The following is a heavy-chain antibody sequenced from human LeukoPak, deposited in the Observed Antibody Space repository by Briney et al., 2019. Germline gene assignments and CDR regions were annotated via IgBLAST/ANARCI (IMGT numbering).Heavy chain of an antibody. D-gene: IGHD3-3*01. V-gene: IGHV3-74*01. CDR1: GFTFSSYW. CDR2: INSDGSST. J-gene: IGHJ5*02. CDR3: ASGDYDFWSGYYTGHWFDP. Sequence: GGSLRLSCAASGFTFSSYWMHWVRQAPGKGLVWVSRINSDGSSTSYADSVKGRFTISRGNAKNTLYLQMNSLRAEDTAVYYCASGDYDFWSGYYTGHWFDPWGQGTLVTVSS.